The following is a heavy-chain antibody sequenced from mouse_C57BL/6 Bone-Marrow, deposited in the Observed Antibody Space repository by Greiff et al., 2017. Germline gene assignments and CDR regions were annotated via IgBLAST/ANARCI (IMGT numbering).Heavy chain of an antibody. D-gene: IGHD1-1*01. J-gene: IGHJ1*03. CDR1: GFNIKDDY. Sequence: VQLQQSGAELVRPGASVQLSCTASGFNIKDDYMHWVKQRPEQGLEWIGWIDPENGDTEYASKFQGKATITADTSSNTAYLQLSSLTSEDTAVYYCTPPITTVVATDWYFDVWGTGTTVTVSS. CDR3: TPPITTVVATDWYFDV. V-gene: IGHV14-4*01. CDR2: IDPENGDT.